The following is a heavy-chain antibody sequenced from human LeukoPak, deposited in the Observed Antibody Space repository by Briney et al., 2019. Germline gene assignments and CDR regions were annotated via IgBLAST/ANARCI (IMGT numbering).Heavy chain of an antibody. Sequence: SETLSLTCTVSGGSISSGSYYWSWIRQPAGKGLEWIGRIYTSGSTNYNPSLKSRVTISVDTSKNQFSLKLSSVTAADTAVYYCARSYRLGGAFDYWGQGTLFTVSS. CDR1: GGSISSGSYY. CDR2: IYTSGST. V-gene: IGHV4-61*02. J-gene: IGHJ4*02. CDR3: ARSYRLGGAFDY. D-gene: IGHD1-26*01.